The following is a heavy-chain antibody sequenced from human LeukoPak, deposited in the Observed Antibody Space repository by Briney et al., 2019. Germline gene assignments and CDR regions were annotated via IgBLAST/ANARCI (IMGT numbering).Heavy chain of an antibody. CDR2: IYYSGST. CDR1: GGSISSSSYY. Sequence: SETLSLTCTVSGGSISSSSYYWGWIRQPPGKGLEWIGSIYYSGSTYYNPSLKSRVTISVDTSKNQFSLKLSSVTAADTAVYYCASGDDSSGYDYWGQGTLVTVSS. J-gene: IGHJ4*02. D-gene: IGHD3-22*01. CDR3: ASGDDSSGYDY. V-gene: IGHV4-39*07.